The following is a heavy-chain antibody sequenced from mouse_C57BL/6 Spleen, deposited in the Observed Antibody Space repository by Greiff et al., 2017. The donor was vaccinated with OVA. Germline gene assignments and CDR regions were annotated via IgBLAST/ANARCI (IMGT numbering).Heavy chain of an antibody. V-gene: IGHV1-82*01. J-gene: IGHJ2*01. CDR1: GYAFSSSW. CDR3: ARSDYDYDVGTPLDY. CDR2: IYPGDGDT. D-gene: IGHD2-4*01. Sequence: QVQLQQSGPELVKPGASVKISCKASGYAFSSSWMNWVKQRPGKGLEWIGRIYPGDGDTNYNGKFKGKATLTADKSSSTAYMQLSSLTSEDSAVYFCARSDYDYDVGTPLDYWGQGTTLTVSS.